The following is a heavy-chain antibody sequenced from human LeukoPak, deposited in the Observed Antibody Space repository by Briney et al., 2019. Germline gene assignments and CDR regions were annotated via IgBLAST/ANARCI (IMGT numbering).Heavy chain of an antibody. Sequence: ASVKVSCKASGGTFSSYAISWVRQAPGQGLEWMGWISAYNGNTNYAQKLQGRVTMTTDTSTSTAYMELRSLRSDDTAVYYCARDLEEMATNGYFDYWGQGTLVTVSS. J-gene: IGHJ4*02. CDR2: ISAYNGNT. D-gene: IGHD5-24*01. CDR1: GGTFSSYA. CDR3: ARDLEEMATNGYFDY. V-gene: IGHV1-18*01.